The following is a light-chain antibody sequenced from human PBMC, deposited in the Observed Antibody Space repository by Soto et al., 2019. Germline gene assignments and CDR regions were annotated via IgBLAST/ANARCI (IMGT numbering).Light chain of an antibody. J-gene: IGLJ3*02. CDR2: EVS. CDR1: SSDVGGYNY. CDR3: SSYTSSSTLV. V-gene: IGLV2-14*01. Sequence: QSALTQPASVSGSPGQSITISCTGTSSDVGGYNYVSWYQQHPGKAPKLMIYEVSNRPSGVSHRFSGSKSGNTASLTISGLQGEDEADYHCSSYTSSSTLVFGGGTKMTVL.